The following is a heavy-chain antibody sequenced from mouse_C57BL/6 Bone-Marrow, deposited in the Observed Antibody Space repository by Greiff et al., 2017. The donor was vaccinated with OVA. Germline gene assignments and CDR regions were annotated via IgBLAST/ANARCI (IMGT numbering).Heavy chain of an antibody. CDR1: GFTFSDYG. Sequence: DVKLVESGGGLVKPGGSLKLSCAASGFTFSDYGMHWVRQAPEKGLEWVAYISSGSSTIYYADTVKGRFTISRDNAKNTLFLQMTSLRSEDTAMYYCASYSNYPYAMDYWGQGTSVTVSS. V-gene: IGHV5-17*01. CDR2: ISSGSSTI. D-gene: IGHD2-5*01. J-gene: IGHJ4*01. CDR3: ASYSNYPYAMDY.